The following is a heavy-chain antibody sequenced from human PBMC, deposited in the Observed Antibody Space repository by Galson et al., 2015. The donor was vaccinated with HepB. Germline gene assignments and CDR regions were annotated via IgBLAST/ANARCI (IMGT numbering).Heavy chain of an antibody. J-gene: IGHJ6*02. D-gene: IGHD1-26*01. CDR2: ISSSSSYI. CDR1: GFTFSSYS. Sequence: SLRLSCAASGFTFSSYSMNWVRQAPGKGLEWVSSISSSSSYIYYADSVKGRFTISRDNAKNSLYLQMNSLRAEDTAVYYCASFLVSSQRPYYYYGMDVWGQGTTVTVSS. CDR3: ASFLVSSQRPYYYYGMDV. V-gene: IGHV3-21*01.